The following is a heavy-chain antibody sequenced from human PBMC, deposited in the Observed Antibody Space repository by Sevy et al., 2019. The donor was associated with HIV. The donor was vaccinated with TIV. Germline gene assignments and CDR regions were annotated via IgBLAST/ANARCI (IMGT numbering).Heavy chain of an antibody. CDR3: ARANFGGFGELGENLFDP. J-gene: IGHJ5*02. CDR1: GGSISSGDYY. D-gene: IGHD3-10*01. V-gene: IGHV4-30-4*01. Sequence: SETLSLTCTVSGGSISSGDYYWSWIRQPPGRGLEWIGYIYYSGSTYYNPSLQSRFTISVDTSKNQFSLKLSSVASAETAVYYCARANFGGFGELGENLFDPWGPGTLVTVSS. CDR2: IYYSGST.